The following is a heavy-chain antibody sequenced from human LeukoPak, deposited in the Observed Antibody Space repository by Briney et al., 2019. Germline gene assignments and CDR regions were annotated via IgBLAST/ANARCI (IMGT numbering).Heavy chain of an antibody. CDR1: GFTFGSYE. CDR2: IKSNNDGGTT. Sequence: GGSLRLSCAASGFTFGSYEMNWVRQAPGKGPEWVGRIKSNNDGGTTDYASPVEGRFIISRDDSKNTIYLQMNRLIIDDTAIYYCTPVMVEDRGFWGQGTLVTVSS. CDR3: TPVMVEDRGF. D-gene: IGHD2-21*01. J-gene: IGHJ4*02. V-gene: IGHV3-15*01.